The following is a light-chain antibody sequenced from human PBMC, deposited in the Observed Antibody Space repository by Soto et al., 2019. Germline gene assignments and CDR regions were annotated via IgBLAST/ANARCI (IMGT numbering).Light chain of an antibody. Sequence: IQMTQSPSRLSASVGDRVTITCQASQTISNRVAWYQHQPGKPPSLLIYETSTLQSGVPSRFRGSGSGTEFTLTISSLQPGDSASYYCQQYDMYSYTFAQGTKLEIK. CDR3: QQYDMYSYT. V-gene: IGKV1-5*03. J-gene: IGKJ2*01. CDR2: ETS. CDR1: QTISNR.